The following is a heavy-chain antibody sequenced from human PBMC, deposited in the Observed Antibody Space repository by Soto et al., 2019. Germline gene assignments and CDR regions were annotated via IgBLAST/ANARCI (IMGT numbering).Heavy chain of an antibody. J-gene: IGHJ4*02. CDR3: ATVGTVMPTGGQYFFEC. CDR1: GYAFTNYH. V-gene: IGHV1-46*01. D-gene: IGHD7-27*01. CDR2: INPNSGTT. Sequence: ASVKVSCKASGYAFTNYHMHWVRQAPGQGLEWMGIINPNSGTTTYAQKFQGRVTMTRDTSTTTVYMELSSLRSGDTAIYYCATVGTVMPTGGQYFFECWGQGPRGAASS.